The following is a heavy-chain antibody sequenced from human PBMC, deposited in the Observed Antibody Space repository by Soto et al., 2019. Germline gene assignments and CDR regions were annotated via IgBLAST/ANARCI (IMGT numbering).Heavy chain of an antibody. J-gene: IGHJ3*02. CDR2: TGTRRKYT. CDR3: VRDRDWAFDI. Sequence: PGVSLRLSCAASGYALRDYSMNWVRQAPGKGLEWVSYTGTRRKYTFYADSVRGRFTISRDDARNSVYLQLNSLRDEDTAVYYCVRDRDWAFDIWGQGTMVTVSS. CDR1: GYALRDYS. V-gene: IGHV3-48*02. D-gene: IGHD3-9*01.